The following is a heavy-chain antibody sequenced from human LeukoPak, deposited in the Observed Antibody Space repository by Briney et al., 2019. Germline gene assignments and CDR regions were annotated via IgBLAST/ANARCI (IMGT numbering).Heavy chain of an antibody. V-gene: IGHV1-8*01. CDR2: MNPNSGNT. CDR1: GYTFTSCD. Sequence: GASVKVSCKASGYTFTSCDINWVRQATGQGLGWMGWMNPNSGNTGYGQSFQGRITMTRDISIGTAYMELSNLTSEDTATYYCTRGSSGRRDNWGQGTLVTVSA. J-gene: IGHJ4*02. CDR3: TRGSSGRRDN. D-gene: IGHD6-19*01.